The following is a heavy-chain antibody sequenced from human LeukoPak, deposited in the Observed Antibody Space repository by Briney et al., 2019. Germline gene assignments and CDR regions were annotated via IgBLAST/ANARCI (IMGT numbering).Heavy chain of an antibody. CDR2: IIPIFGTA. J-gene: IGHJ3*02. D-gene: IGHD2-15*01. CDR1: GGTCSSYA. CDR3: ARRAAHDAFDI. V-gene: IGHV1-69*13. Sequence: ASVKLSCKASGGTCSSYAISWLRQSTGQGLEWMGGIIPIFGTANSAQKFQGRVSITADESTSTAYMELSSLRSEDTAVYYCARRAAHDAFDIWGQGTMVTVSS.